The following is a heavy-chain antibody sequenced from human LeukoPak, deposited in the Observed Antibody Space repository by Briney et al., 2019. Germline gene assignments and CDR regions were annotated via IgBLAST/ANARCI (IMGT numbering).Heavy chain of an antibody. CDR1: GFTFSSHG. CDR2: IRDDGSHK. CDR3: AKDRLTEAYGMEV. Sequence: GGSLRLSCAASGFTFSSHGMHWVRQAPGKGLEWVAVIRDDGSHKYYGDSVKGRFTISRDNSKDTLYLQINSLRPGDTAVCYCAKDRLTEAYGMEVWGQGTTVTVSS. J-gene: IGHJ6*02. V-gene: IGHV3-30*18.